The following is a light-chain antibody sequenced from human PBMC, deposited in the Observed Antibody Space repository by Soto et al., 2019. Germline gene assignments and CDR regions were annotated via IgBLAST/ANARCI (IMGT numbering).Light chain of an antibody. CDR3: AAWDDSLNGVL. CDR1: SSNIGKNA. V-gene: IGLV1-36*01. CDR2: YDD. J-gene: IGLJ2*01. Sequence: QSVLTQPPSVSEAPRQRVTISCSGSSSNIGKNAVNWYQQLPGKAPKLLIYYDDLLPSGVSDRFSGSKSGTSASPAISGLQSEDEADYYCAAWDDSLNGVLFGGGTKVTVL.